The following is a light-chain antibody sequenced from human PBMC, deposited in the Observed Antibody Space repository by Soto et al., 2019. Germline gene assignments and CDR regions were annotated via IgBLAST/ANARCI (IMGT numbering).Light chain of an antibody. CDR3: QQYNSFPWT. V-gene: IGKV1-5*03. CDR2: KAS. CDR1: QSFSSW. J-gene: IGKJ1*01. Sequence: DIQMTQSPSTLSASVGDTVTISCRASQSFSSWLAWYQQKPGKAPKLLIYKASSLQSGVPSRFSGSGSGTEFTLTISSLQPDDFATYYCQQYNSFPWTFGQGTKVEIK.